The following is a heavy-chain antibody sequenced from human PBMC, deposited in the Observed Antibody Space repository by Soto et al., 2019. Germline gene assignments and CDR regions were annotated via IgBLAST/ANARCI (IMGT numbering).Heavy chain of an antibody. CDR3: AKVGLRVVGAFAI. J-gene: IGHJ3*02. CDR2: IIPIFDTA. D-gene: IGHD5-12*01. Sequence: QVQLVQSGAEVKKPGSSVKVSCKASGGTFSSYAISWVRQAPGQGLGWMGGIIPIFDTANYAQKFQGRVTIGADESTSTDYMELSSVRSEDTAVYYWAKVGLRVVGAFAIWGQGTMVTVSS. V-gene: IGHV1-69*12. CDR1: GGTFSSYA.